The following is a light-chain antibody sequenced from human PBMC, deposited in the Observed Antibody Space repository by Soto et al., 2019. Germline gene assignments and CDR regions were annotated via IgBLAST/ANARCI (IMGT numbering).Light chain of an antibody. CDR1: QTVGSNY. V-gene: IGKV3-20*01. CDR3: QQYVDSPLT. J-gene: IGKJ4*01. CDR2: GAF. Sequence: EIVLTQSPGTLSLSPGERATLSCRASQTVGSNYVAWYQQKPGQAPRLLIYGAFNRATGIPDRFSGSGSGTDFSLTISRLEPEDFAIYYCQQYVDSPLTFGGGTKVEI.